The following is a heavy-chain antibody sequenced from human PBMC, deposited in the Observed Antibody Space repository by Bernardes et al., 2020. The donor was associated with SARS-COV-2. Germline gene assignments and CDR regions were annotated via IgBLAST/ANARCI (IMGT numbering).Heavy chain of an antibody. D-gene: IGHD3-3*01. Sequence: SATLSLTCAVYGGAFMGYSWTWIRQPPGKGLVWIGEINRSGNTNYNPSLKSRVTISVDTSKNQFSLRLYSVTGADTAVYYCARGSLQFLFTQRYFFDHWGQGTLVTVSS. CDR2: INRSGNT. CDR1: GGAFMGYS. V-gene: IGHV4-34*01. J-gene: IGHJ4*02. CDR3: ARGSLQFLFTQRYFFDH.